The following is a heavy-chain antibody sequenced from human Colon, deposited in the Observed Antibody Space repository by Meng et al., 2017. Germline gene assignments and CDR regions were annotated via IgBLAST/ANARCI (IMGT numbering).Heavy chain of an antibody. CDR2: LYTNGTT. D-gene: IGHD3-10*01. CDR1: GASISGNF. V-gene: IGHV4-4*07. Sequence: SETLSLTCTVSGASISGNFWTWIRQTAGRGLEWIGRLYTNGTTNYNPSLKNRVSISIDTSKNHVSLKLTSVTAADTAVYYCASTPDFGSGAFYTVYWFVCWGQGTQVTVSS. J-gene: IGHJ5*01. CDR3: ASTPDFGSGAFYTVYWFVC.